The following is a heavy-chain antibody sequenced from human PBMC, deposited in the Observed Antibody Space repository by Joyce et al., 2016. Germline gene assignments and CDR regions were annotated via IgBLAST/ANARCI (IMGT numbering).Heavy chain of an antibody. CDR1: GFTFSDYW. J-gene: IGHJ4*02. D-gene: IGHD2-2*01. V-gene: IGHV3-7*03. CDR3: TKNTRSPDY. Sequence: EVQLVESGGGLVQPGGSLRLSCAASGFTFSDYWMTWVRQAPGKGLECVATIKQDRSDQFYVDSVKGRFTISRDNAKNSLFLQMSSLSPEDTAIYYCTKNTRSPDYWGQGTLVTVSS. CDR2: IKQDRSDQ.